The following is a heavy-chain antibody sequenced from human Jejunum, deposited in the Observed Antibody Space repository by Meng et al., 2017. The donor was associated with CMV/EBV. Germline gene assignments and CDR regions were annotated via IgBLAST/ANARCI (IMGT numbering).Heavy chain of an antibody. D-gene: IGHD2-15*01. CDR2: IREDGGEQ. Sequence: FTFSRSWMTWVRRVPGKGLEWVANIREDGGEQQYMDTVKGRFTISRDNAKNSLYLQMNSLRAEDTAVYYCARDPYGSGGYGAFDIWGQGTMGTVSS. V-gene: IGHV3-7*01. CDR3: ARDPYGSGGYGAFDI. J-gene: IGHJ3*02. CDR1: FTFSRSW.